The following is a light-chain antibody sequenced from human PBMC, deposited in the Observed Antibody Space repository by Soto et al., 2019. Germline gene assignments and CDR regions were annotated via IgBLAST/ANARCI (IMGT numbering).Light chain of an antibody. J-gene: IGKJ1*01. V-gene: IGKV1-6*01. CDR3: LQDYNFPWA. Sequence: IQVTQSPPSLSASVGDRVTISCRASQGIRSDLAWYQQKPGKVPKLLIYGASKIASGVTSRFSGSGFGTDFTLTISSLQPEDFATYLCLQDYNFPWAFGQGTKVEIK. CDR2: GAS. CDR1: QGIRSD.